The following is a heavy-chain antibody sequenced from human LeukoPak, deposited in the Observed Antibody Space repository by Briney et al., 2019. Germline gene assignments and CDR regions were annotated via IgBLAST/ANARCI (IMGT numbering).Heavy chain of an antibody. CDR3: AGELTTTDAFDI. Sequence: GRSLRLCCAASGFTFSSYAMHWVRQAPGKGVEWVAVISYDGSNKYYADSVKGRFTISRDNSKNTLYLQMTSLRAEDTAVYYCAGELTTTDAFDIWGQGTRVTVSS. J-gene: IGHJ3*02. D-gene: IGHD4-17*01. CDR1: GFTFSSYA. CDR2: ISYDGSNK. V-gene: IGHV3-30-3*01.